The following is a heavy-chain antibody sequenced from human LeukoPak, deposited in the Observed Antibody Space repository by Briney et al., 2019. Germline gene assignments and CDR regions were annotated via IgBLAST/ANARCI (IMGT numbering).Heavy chain of an antibody. V-gene: IGHV4-39*07. Sequence: SETLSLTCTVSGGSISSYYWGWIRQPPGKGLEWIGSIHFIGITYYNPSLKSRITISVDTSKNQSSLRLNSVIAADTAVYYCARIKKGDYMDVWGKGTTVTVSS. CDR2: IHFIGIT. CDR1: GGSISSYY. J-gene: IGHJ6*03. D-gene: IGHD3-16*01. CDR3: ARIKKGDYMDV.